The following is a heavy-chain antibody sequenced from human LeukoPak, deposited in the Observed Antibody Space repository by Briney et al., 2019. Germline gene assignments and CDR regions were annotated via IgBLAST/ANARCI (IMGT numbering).Heavy chain of an antibody. CDR1: GGSISSSSYY. D-gene: IGHD6-13*01. Sequence: LSETLSLTCTVSGGSISSSSYYWGWIRQPPGKGLEWIGSIYYSGSTYYNPSLKSRVTISVDTSKNQFSLKLSSVTAADTAFYYCARGVDSSSYSDPWGQGTLVTVSS. CDR2: IYYSGST. J-gene: IGHJ5*02. CDR3: ARGVDSSSYSDP. V-gene: IGHV4-39*07.